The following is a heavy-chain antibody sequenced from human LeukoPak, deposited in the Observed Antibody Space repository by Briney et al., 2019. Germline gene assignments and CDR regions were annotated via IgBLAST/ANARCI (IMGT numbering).Heavy chain of an antibody. D-gene: IGHD6-19*01. Sequence: GGSLRLSCAASGFTFNKYAIHWVRQAPGKGLEWVGVVSYDGSNKYYADSVKGRSTISRDNSNNTLYLQMNSLRPEDTAVYYCARGVGGWFPPDDYGMDVWGQGTTVTVSS. CDR1: GFTFNKYA. V-gene: IGHV3-30-3*01. J-gene: IGHJ6*02. CDR2: VSYDGSNK. CDR3: ARGVGGWFPPDDYGMDV.